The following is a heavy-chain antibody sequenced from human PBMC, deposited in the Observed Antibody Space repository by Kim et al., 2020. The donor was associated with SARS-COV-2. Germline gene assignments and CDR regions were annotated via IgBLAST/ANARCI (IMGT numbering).Heavy chain of an antibody. V-gene: IGHV4-59*01. Sequence: SETLSLTCTVSGGSISSYYWSWIRQPPGKGLEWIGYIYYSGSTNYNPSLKSRVTISVDTSKNQFSLKLSSVTAADTAVYYCARLYTSGDYWGQGTLVTVSS. CDR1: GGSISSYY. J-gene: IGHJ4*02. D-gene: IGHD2-8*01. CDR3: ARLYTSGDY. CDR2: IYYSGST.